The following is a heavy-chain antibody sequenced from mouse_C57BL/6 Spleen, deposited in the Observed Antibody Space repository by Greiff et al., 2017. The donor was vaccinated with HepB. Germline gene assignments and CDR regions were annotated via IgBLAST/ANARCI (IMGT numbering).Heavy chain of an antibody. CDR2: ISSGGSYT. CDR3: ARHDYYGDYYAMDY. Sequence: EVKLVESGGDLVKPGGSLKLSCAASGFTFSSYGMSWVRQTPDKRLEWVATISSGGSYTYYPDSVKGRFTISRDNAKNTLYLQMSSLKSEDTAMYYCARHDYYGDYYAMDYWGQGTSVTVSS. J-gene: IGHJ4*01. D-gene: IGHD1-1*01. V-gene: IGHV5-6*01. CDR1: GFTFSSYG.